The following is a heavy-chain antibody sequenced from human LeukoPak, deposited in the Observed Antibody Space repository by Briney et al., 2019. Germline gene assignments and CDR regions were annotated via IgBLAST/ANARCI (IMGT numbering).Heavy chain of an antibody. Sequence: ASVKVSCKASGGTFSSYAISWVRQAPGQGLEWMGGIIPIFGTANYAQKFQGRVTITADESTSTAYMELSSLRSEDTAVYYCARGPPDYGDTVGGLIDYWGQGTLVTVSS. CDR3: ARGPPDYGDTVGGLIDY. J-gene: IGHJ4*02. CDR2: IIPIFGTA. V-gene: IGHV1-69*13. D-gene: IGHD4-17*01. CDR1: GGTFSSYA.